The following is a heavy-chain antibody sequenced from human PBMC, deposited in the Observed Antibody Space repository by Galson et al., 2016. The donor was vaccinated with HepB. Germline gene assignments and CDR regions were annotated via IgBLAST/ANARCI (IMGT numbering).Heavy chain of an antibody. D-gene: IGHD3-10*01. CDR1: GFTFNAHW. Sequence: SLRLSCAASGFTFNAHWMHWVRQAPGKGLEWVANIRGDGIVSYYAESVRGRFTISRDNAKNSLYLQMNGLRVDETAVSYCSRGVTGSYFDWGQGTLVTVSS. CDR3: SRGVTGSYFD. J-gene: IGHJ4*02. CDR2: IRGDGIVS. V-gene: IGHV3-7*03.